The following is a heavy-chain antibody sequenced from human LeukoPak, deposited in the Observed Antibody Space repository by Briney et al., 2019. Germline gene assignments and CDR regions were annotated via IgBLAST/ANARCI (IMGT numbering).Heavy chain of an antibody. CDR2: IYHSGST. V-gene: IGHV4-38-2*02. Sequence: SETLSLTCTVSGYSISSGYYWGWIRQPPGKGLEWIGSIYHSGSTYYNPSLKSRVTISVDTSKNQFSLKLSSVTAADTAVYYCARLFYPGLLWFGESPPSYNWFDPWGQGTLVTVSS. D-gene: IGHD3-10*01. J-gene: IGHJ5*02. CDR1: GYSISSGYY. CDR3: ARLFYPGLLWFGESPPSYNWFDP.